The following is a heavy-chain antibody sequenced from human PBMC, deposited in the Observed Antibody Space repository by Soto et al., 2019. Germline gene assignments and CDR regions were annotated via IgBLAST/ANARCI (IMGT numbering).Heavy chain of an antibody. V-gene: IGHV1-69*13. D-gene: IGHD3-16*02. CDR2: IIPIFGTA. J-gene: IGHJ4*02. Sequence: GAAVKVSCKASGGTFSSYSISWLRPAPGQGLEWMGGIIPIFGTANYAQKFQGRVTITADESTSTAYMELSSLRSEDTAVYYCARDCRATMTTFGGVIVTILDYWGQGTLVTVSS. CDR3: ARDCRATMTTFGGVIVTILDY. CDR1: GGTFSSYS.